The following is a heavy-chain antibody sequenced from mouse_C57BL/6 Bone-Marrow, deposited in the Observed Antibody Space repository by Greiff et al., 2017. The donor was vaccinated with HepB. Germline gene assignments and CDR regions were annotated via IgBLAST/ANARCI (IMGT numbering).Heavy chain of an antibody. CDR1: GFNIKDDY. V-gene: IGHV14-4*01. CDR2: IDPEHGDT. Sequence: EVQGVESGAELVRPGASVTLSCTASGFNIKDDYMHWVKQRPEQGLEWIGWIDPEHGDTEYASKFQGKATITSDTSSTTAYLQLSSLPSEDTAVYYGTTYYYVCAYWGQGTLVTVSA. J-gene: IGHJ3*01. CDR3: TTYYYVCAY. D-gene: IGHD1-1*01.